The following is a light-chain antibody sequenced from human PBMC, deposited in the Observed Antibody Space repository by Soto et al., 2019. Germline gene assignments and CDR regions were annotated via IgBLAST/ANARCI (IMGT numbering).Light chain of an antibody. CDR1: QSISTY. CDR3: QEYNSYSGT. J-gene: IGKJ1*01. Sequence: DIQMTQSPASLSASVGDRVTITCRASQSISTYLNWYQQKAGLAPKLLIYAASSLQSGVPSRFSGSGSGTDFPLTISSLQPEDFATYYCQEYNSYSGTFGQGTKVDI. V-gene: IGKV1-39*01. CDR2: AAS.